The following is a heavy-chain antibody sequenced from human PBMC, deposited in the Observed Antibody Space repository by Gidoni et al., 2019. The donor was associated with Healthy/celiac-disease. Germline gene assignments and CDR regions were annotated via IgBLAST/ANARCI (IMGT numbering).Heavy chain of an antibody. CDR1: GGSISSYY. D-gene: IGHD6-13*01. CDR3: ASQGEYSSSWYRSDY. V-gene: IGHV4-59*01. Sequence: QVQLQESGPGLVKPSETLSLTCTVSGGSISSYYWSWIRQPPGKGLEWIGYIYYSGSTNYNPSLKSRVTISVDTSKNQFSLKLSSVTAADTAVYYCASQGEYSSSWYRSDYWGQGTLVTVSS. J-gene: IGHJ4*02. CDR2: IYYSGST.